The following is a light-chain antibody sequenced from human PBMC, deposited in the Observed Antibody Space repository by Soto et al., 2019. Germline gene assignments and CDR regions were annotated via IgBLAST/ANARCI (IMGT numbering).Light chain of an antibody. Sequence: ETVLTQSPGTLSLSPGERATLSCRVSRTVDSSYLAWYQQRPGQAPRLLLYGASNRAAGIPDRFCGSGSGTDFTLTISRLQPEDFAVYYCQQYAFSPWTFGQGTKVEV. J-gene: IGKJ1*01. V-gene: IGKV3-20*01. CDR3: QQYAFSPWT. CDR1: RTVDSSY. CDR2: GAS.